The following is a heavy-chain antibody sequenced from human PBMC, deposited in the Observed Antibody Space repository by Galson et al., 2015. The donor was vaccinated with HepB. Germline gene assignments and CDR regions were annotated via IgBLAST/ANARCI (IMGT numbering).Heavy chain of an antibody. V-gene: IGHV1-58*02. CDR1: GFTFTSSA. CDR3: AAAAEVPAIYWYFDL. J-gene: IGHJ2*01. CDR2: IVVGSGNT. Sequence: SVKVSCKASGFTFTSSAMQWVRQARGQRLEWIGWIVVGSGNTNYAQKFQERVTITRDMSTSTAYMELSSLRSEDTAVYYCAAAAEVPAIYWYFDLWGRGTLVTVSS. D-gene: IGHD2-2*01.